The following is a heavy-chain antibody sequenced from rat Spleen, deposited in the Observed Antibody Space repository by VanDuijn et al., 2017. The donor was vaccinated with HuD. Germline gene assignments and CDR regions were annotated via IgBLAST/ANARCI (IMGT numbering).Heavy chain of an antibody. Sequence: EVQLVESGGGSVQPGRSLKLSCAASGFSFSDYHMTWVRQAPTKGLEWVASISYDGDYTYYRDSVKGRFTISRDNAKSSLYLQLDSLRSEDTATDYCATGITIKWGQGVMVTVSS. J-gene: IGHJ2*01. V-gene: IGHV5-20*01. CDR1: GFSFSDYH. CDR3: ATGITIK. CDR2: ISYDGDYT. D-gene: IGHD1-2*01.